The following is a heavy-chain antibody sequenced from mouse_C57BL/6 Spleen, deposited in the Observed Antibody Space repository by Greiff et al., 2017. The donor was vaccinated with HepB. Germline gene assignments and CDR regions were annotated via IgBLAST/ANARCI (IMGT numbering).Heavy chain of an antibody. J-gene: IGHJ3*01. Sequence: EVQLQQSGPELVKPGASVKISCKASGYTFTDYYMNWVKQSHGKSLEWIGDINPNNGGTSYNQKFKGKATLTVDKSSSTAYMELRSLTSEDSAVYYGAKDWDEAWFAYWGQGTLVTVSA. D-gene: IGHD4-1*01. CDR2: INPNNGGT. CDR1: GYTFTDYY. CDR3: AKDWDEAWFAY. V-gene: IGHV1-26*01.